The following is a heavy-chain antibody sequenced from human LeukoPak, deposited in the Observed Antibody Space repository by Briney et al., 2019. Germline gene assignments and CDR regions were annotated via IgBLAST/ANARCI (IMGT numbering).Heavy chain of an antibody. Sequence: GGSLRLSCTASDFEFPSFWMHWVRQAPGKGLVWVSHINTDGTSTKYADSVKGRFTISRDNSKNTLYLQMNSLRAEDTAVYYCARDQGVGHCSSTSCYPGNAFDIWGQGTMVTVSS. CDR1: DFEFPSFW. V-gene: IGHV3-74*03. J-gene: IGHJ3*02. CDR2: INTDGTST. CDR3: ARDQGVGHCSSTSCYPGNAFDI. D-gene: IGHD2-2*01.